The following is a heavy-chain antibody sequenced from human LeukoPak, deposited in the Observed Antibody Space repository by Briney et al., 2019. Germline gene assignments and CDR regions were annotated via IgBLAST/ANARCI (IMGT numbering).Heavy chain of an antibody. V-gene: IGHV4-4*07. CDR2: IYTSGST. CDR1: GGSISSYY. D-gene: IGHD6-19*01. CDR3: ARVAYSSGWYYFDY. Sequence: SETLSLTCTVSGGSISSYYWSWIRQPAGKGLEWIGCIYTSGSTNYNPSLKSRVTMSVDTSKNQFSLKLSSVTAADTAVYYCARVAYSSGWYYFDYWGQGTLVTVSS. J-gene: IGHJ4*02.